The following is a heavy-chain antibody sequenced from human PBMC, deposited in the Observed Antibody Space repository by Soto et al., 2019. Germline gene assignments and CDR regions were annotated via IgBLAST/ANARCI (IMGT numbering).Heavy chain of an antibody. D-gene: IGHD3-9*01. V-gene: IGHV4-4*02. CDR2: IYHSGST. Sequence: SETLSLTCAVSGGSISSSNWWSWVRQPPGKGLEWIGEIYHSGSTNYNPSLKSRVTISVDKSKNQFSLKLSSVTAADTAVYYCARLPYDILTGQERLEAHFDYWGQGTLVTVSS. CDR3: ARLPYDILTGQERLEAHFDY. CDR1: GGSISSSNW. J-gene: IGHJ4*02.